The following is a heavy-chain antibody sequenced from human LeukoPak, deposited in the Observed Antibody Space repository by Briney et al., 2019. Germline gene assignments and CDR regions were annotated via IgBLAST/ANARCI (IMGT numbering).Heavy chain of an antibody. V-gene: IGHV3-21*06. CDR2: ISSSSKYI. CDR1: GFNSSDYN. D-gene: IGHD6-13*01. CDR3: ARVSTAVSLAIDY. J-gene: IGHJ4*02. Sequence: GGSLRLSCAASGFNSSDYNMNWVRQAPGKGLEWVSVISSSSKYIYYADSVKGRFTISRDNAKNSLYLQMNSLRAEDTAVYYCARVSTAVSLAIDYWGQGTLVTVST.